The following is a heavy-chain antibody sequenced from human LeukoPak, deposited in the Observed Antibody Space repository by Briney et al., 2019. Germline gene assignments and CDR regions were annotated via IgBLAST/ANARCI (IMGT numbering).Heavy chain of an antibody. V-gene: IGHV1-69*10. J-gene: IGHJ5*02. CDR1: GYTFTSYG. CDR3: ARDPRGGSYIDWFDP. CDR2: IIPILGIA. Sequence: SVKVSCKASGYTFTSYGISWVRQAPGQGLEWMGGIIPILGIANYAQKFQGRVTITADKSTSTAYMELSSLRSEDTAIYYCARDPRGGSYIDWFDPWGQGTLVTVSS. D-gene: IGHD1-26*01.